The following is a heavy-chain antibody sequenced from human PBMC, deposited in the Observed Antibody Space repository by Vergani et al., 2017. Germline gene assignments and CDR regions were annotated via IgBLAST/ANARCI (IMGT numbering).Heavy chain of an antibody. CDR3: ARRYSYDISGYYYFDY. J-gene: IGHJ4*02. D-gene: IGHD3-22*01. Sequence: EVQLVQSGAEVKKPGESLKISCKGSGYSFNSYWIGWVRQMPGRGLEWMGIIYPGDSDTGYSPSFQGQVTFSADKSISTAYLQWSSLKASDTAMYYCARRYSYDISGYYYFDYWGQGTLVTVSS. CDR2: IYPGDSDT. V-gene: IGHV5-51*01. CDR1: GYSFNSYW.